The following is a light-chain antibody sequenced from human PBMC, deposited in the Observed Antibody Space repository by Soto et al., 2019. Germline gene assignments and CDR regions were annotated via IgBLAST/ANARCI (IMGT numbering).Light chain of an antibody. CDR3: SSYAGSKNLV. CDR1: SSDVGAYNY. J-gene: IGLJ2*01. V-gene: IGLV2-8*01. CDR2: EVT. Sequence: QSALTRPPSASGSPGQSVTISCTGTSSDVGAYNYVSWYQQHPGKAPKLMIYEVTKRPSGVPDRFSASKSGNTASLTVSGLQTEDEADYYCSSYAGSKNLVFGGGTKLTVL.